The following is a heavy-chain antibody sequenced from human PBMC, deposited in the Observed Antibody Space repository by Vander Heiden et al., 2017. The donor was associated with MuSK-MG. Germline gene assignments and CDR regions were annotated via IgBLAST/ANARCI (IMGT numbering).Heavy chain of an antibody. V-gene: IGHV4-61*01. J-gene: IGHJ5*01. Sequence: QVQLQESGPGLVKPSETLSLTCTVSGGSVNSGSYYWRWIRQPPGKGLEWIGNGYYSGGANYDPSLKSRVTISVDTSKNQFSLKLRSVTAADTAVYYCARESCSNGVCYEGAFDNWFDSWGQGSLVTVSS. D-gene: IGHD2-8*01. CDR1: GGSVNSGSYY. CDR2: GYYSGGA. CDR3: ARESCSNGVCYEGAFDNWFDS.